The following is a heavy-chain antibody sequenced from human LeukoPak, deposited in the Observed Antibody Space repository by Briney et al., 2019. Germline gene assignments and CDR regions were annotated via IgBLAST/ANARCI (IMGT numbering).Heavy chain of an antibody. J-gene: IGHJ4*02. CDR2: IKEDGSRE. CDR1: GFTFSTYW. Sequence: GGSLRLSCAASGFTFSTYWMTWVRQAPGKGLEWVANIKEDGSREYYVDSVKGRFTISRDNAKNSLYLQMDSLTAGDTAVYYCARYYFGSGNYRTFDRWGQGTLVIVSP. V-gene: IGHV3-7*01. D-gene: IGHD3-10*01. CDR3: ARYYFGSGNYRTFDR.